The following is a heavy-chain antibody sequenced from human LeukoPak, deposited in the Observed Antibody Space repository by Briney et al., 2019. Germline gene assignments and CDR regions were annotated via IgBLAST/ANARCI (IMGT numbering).Heavy chain of an antibody. CDR1: GGSISSYY. CDR2: IYYSGST. D-gene: IGHD6-13*01. V-gene: IGHV4-59*01. Sequence: SETLSLTCTVSGGSISSYYWSWIRQPPGKGLEWMGYIYYSGSTNYNPSLKSRVTISVETTKNEFSLKLRSVTAADTAVYYCARVTGYRIEDYFDYWGQGTLVTVSS. CDR3: ARVTGYRIEDYFDY. J-gene: IGHJ4*02.